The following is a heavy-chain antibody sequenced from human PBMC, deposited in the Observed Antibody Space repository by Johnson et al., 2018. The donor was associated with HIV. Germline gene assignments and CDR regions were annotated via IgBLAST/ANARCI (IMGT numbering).Heavy chain of an antibody. CDR2: ISYDGSNK. Sequence: QVQLVESGGGVVQPGRSLRLSCAASAFAFSSYVMHWVRQAPGKGLEWVTVISYDGSNKYYADSVKGRFTISRDNSKNTLYLQMNSLRAEDTAVYHCARTRQGAFDIWGQGTMVTVSS. CDR1: AFAFSSYV. J-gene: IGHJ3*02. V-gene: IGHV3-30*04. CDR3: ARTRQGAFDI.